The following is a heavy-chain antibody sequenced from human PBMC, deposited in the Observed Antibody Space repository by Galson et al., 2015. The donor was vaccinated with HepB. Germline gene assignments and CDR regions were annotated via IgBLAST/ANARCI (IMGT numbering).Heavy chain of an antibody. CDR2: ISYDGSNK. D-gene: IGHD4-11*01. V-gene: IGHV3-30-3*01. J-gene: IGHJ6*02. CDR1: GFTFSSYA. CDR3: ARGSTVTTGVYYYYGMDV. Sequence: SLRLSCAASGFTFSSYAMHWVRQAPGKGLEWVAVISYDGSNKYYADSVKGRFTISRDNSKNTLYLQMNSLRAEDTAVYYCARGSTVTTGVYYYYGMDVWGQGTTVTVSS.